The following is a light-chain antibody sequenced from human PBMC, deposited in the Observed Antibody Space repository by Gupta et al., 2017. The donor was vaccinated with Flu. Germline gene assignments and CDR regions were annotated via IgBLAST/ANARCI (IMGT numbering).Light chain of an antibody. CDR1: SGDVGAYHY. J-gene: IGLJ3*02. CDR3: NSDTLSSPTV. V-gene: IGLV2-14*01. CDR2: EVS. Sequence: QCALTQPASVPGSVGQSLNISCTGNSGDVGAYHYVPSYQHRPGKAPKLLIYEVSHRPSGVSNRFSGSNSGNAASLTISGLQAEDEADYCDNSDTLSSPTVFGGGTRVAVL.